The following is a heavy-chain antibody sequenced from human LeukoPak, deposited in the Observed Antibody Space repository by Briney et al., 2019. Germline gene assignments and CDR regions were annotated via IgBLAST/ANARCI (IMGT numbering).Heavy chain of an antibody. CDR2: VFYSGST. CDR1: GGSISSSSYY. Sequence: PSETLSLTCTVSGGSISSSSYYWGWIRQPPGKGRGWIGSVFYSGSTFYNPSLKSRVTISVDTSKNQFSLRLTSVTAADTAVYYCAREKLGGPYDSGWYKDYSGQGTLVTVSS. V-gene: IGHV4-39*07. CDR3: AREKLGGPYDSGWYKDY. D-gene: IGHD6-19*01. J-gene: IGHJ4*02.